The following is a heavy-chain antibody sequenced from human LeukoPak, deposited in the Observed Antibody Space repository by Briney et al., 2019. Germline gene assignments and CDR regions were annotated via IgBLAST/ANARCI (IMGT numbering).Heavy chain of an antibody. D-gene: IGHD4-17*01. J-gene: IGHJ2*01. CDR3: ARVHGDYTLDWYFDL. V-gene: IGHV4-59*01. CDR1: GGSISSYY. Sequence: PSETLSLTCTVSGGSISSYYWSWIRQPPGKGLEWIGYIYYSGSTNYNPSLKSRVTISVDTSKNQFSLKLCSVTAADTAVYYCARVHGDYTLDWYFDLWGRGTLVTVSS. CDR2: IYYSGST.